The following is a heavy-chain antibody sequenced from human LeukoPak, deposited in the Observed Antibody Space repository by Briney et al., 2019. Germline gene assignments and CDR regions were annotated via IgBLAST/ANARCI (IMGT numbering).Heavy chain of an antibody. CDR2: ISSSGSTI. J-gene: IGHJ5*02. V-gene: IGHV3-48*03. Sequence: QAGGSLRLSCAASGFTFSSYEMNWVRQAPGKGLEWVSYISSSGSTIYYADSVKGRFTISRDNAKNSLYLQMNSLRAVDTAVYYCARDSGPAVSNWFDPWGQGTLVTVSS. D-gene: IGHD2-2*01. CDR1: GFTFSSYE. CDR3: ARDSGPAVSNWFDP.